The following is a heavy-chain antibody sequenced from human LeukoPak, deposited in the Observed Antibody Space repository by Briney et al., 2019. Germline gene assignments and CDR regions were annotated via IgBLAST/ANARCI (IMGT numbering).Heavy chain of an antibody. Sequence: ASVKVSCKASGYTFTNFDINWVRQATGQGLEWMGWMNPNTGNAGYAQKFQDRVTITWDASITTAYMDLSSLRSEDTAVYYCARAYDFWSGYYYNWFDPWGQGTLVTVSS. V-gene: IGHV1-8*03. CDR3: ARAYDFWSGYYYNWFDP. J-gene: IGHJ5*02. CDR1: GYTFTNFD. D-gene: IGHD3-3*01. CDR2: MNPNTGNA.